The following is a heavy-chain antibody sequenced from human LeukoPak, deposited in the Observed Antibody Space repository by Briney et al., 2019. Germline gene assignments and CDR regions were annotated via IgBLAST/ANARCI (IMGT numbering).Heavy chain of an antibody. Sequence: KASETLSLTCTVSSGFFSNYYWSWIRHPPGKGLEWIGYFYYSGSTNYNPSLNSRVPISMDNSKNQFSLKLSSLTAADTAVNYCARTSRHFYGSGSNLNPWPGDMDVWGQGTTVTVSS. CDR2: FYYSGST. CDR3: ARTSRHFYGSGSNLNPWPGDMDV. J-gene: IGHJ6*02. CDR1: SGFFSNYY. D-gene: IGHD3-10*01. V-gene: IGHV4-59*01.